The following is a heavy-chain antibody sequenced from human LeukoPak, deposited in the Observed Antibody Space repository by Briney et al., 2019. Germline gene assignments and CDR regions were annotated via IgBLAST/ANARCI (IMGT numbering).Heavy chain of an antibody. Sequence: GGSLRLSCAASGFTFSSYGMHWVRQAPGKGLEWVAFIRYDGSNKYYADSVKGRFTISRDNSKNTLYLQMNSLRAEDTAVYYCAKVDVQRLVLGYWGQGTLVTVSS. CDR3: AKVDVQRLVLGY. V-gene: IGHV3-30*02. CDR1: GFTFSSYG. CDR2: IRYDGSNK. J-gene: IGHJ4*02. D-gene: IGHD6-13*01.